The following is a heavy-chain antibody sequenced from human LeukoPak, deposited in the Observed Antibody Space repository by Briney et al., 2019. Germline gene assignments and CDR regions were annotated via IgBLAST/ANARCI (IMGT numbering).Heavy chain of an antibody. D-gene: IGHD3-10*01. CDR3: AKDRTVFRGITYYFDY. CDR2: ISASGTST. CDR1: GFTFSNYA. J-gene: IGHJ4*02. V-gene: IGHV3-23*01. Sequence: SGGSLRLSCAASGFTFSNYALSWVRQAPGEGLEWVSAISASGTSTYYADSVKGRFTISKDNSKNTPYLQMNSLRADDTAVYYCAKDRTVFRGITYYFDYWGQGTLTTVSS.